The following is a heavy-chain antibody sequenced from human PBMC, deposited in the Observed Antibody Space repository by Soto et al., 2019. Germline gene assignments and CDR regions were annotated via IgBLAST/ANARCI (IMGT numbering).Heavy chain of an antibody. V-gene: IGHV3-30*18. CDR3: AKDTEMATIRDYYYGMDV. CDR2: ISYDGSNK. D-gene: IGHD5-12*01. CDR1: GFTLSSYG. Sequence: GGSLRLSCAASGFTLSSYGMHWVRQAPGKGLEWVAVISYDGSNKYYADSVKGRFTISRDNSKNTLYLQMNSLRAEDTAVYYCAKDTEMATIRDYYYGMDVWGQGTTVTVSS. J-gene: IGHJ6*02.